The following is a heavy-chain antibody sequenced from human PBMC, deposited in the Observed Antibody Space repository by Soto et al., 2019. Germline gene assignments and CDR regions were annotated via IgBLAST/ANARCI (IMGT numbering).Heavy chain of an antibody. V-gene: IGHV3-21*06. Sequence: EVQLVESGGGLVKPGGSLRLSCAASGFTFTRYSMNWVRQAPGKGLDWVSSIRSTTKYIYYGDSMMGRFTISRDNAKNSLSLEMNSLGAEDTAVYYCARESEDLTSNFHYWGQGTLVTVSS. CDR3: ARESEDLTSNFHY. CDR1: GFTFTRYS. J-gene: IGHJ4*02. CDR2: IRSTTKYI.